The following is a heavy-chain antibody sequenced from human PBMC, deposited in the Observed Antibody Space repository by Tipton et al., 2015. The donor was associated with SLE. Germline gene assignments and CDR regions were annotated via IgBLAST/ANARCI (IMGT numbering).Heavy chain of an antibody. CDR1: GGSISSSSYY. J-gene: IGHJ4*02. Sequence: TLSLTCTVSGGSISSSSYYWSWIRQPPGKGLEWIGRIYTSGSTNYNPSLKSRVTMSVDTSKNQFSLKLSSVTAADTAVYYCARAGYSGYDFDYWGQGTLVTVSS. CDR2: IYTSGST. CDR3: ARAGYSGYDFDY. D-gene: IGHD5-12*01. V-gene: IGHV4-61*02.